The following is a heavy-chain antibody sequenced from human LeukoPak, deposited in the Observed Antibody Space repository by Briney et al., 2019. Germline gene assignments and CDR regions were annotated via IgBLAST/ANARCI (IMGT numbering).Heavy chain of an antibody. CDR1: GGSISNFY. V-gene: IGHV4-59*01. CDR3: ARLAREYFQY. J-gene: IGHJ1*01. CDR2: IYYSGST. D-gene: IGHD3-3*02. Sequence: SETLSLTCTVSGGSISNFYWSWIRQPPGKGLEWIGAIYYSGSTDYNPSLKSRVTMSVDTSQNQFSLKLNSVTAADTAVYYCARLAREYFQYWGRGTLVTVSS.